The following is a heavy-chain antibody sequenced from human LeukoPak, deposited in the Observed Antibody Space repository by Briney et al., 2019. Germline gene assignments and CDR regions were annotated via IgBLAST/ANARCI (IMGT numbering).Heavy chain of an antibody. CDR1: GYTFTGYY. CDR3: ASGQVVTAIRPGFHFDY. J-gene: IGHJ4*02. CDR2: INPNSGGT. Sequence: GASVKVSCKASGYTFTGYYMHWVRQAPGQGLEWMGWINPNSGGTNYAQKFQGRVTMTRDASISTAYMELSRLRSDDTAIYYCASGQVVTAIRPGFHFDYWGQGTLVTVSS. D-gene: IGHD2-21*02. V-gene: IGHV1-2*02.